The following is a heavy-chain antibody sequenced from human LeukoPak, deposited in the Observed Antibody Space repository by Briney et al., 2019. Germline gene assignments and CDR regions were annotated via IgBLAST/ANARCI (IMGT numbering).Heavy chain of an antibody. D-gene: IGHD2-15*01. Sequence: SETLSLTCTVSGYSISSGYYCTWIRQPPGKGLEWIGSLHHTGKTYYNPSLNSRVTISVDTSQIQFSLKLASVTAADTALYYCARGRLDGSYYFDYWGQGALVTVSS. CDR1: GYSISSGYY. CDR2: LHHTGKT. V-gene: IGHV4-38-2*02. CDR3: ARGRLDGSYYFDY. J-gene: IGHJ4*02.